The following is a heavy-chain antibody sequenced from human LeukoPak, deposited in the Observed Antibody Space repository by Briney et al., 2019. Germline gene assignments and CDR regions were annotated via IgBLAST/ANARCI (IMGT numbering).Heavy chain of an antibody. J-gene: IGHJ4*02. CDR2: ISYDGSNK. D-gene: IGHD3-9*01. Sequence: PGRSLRLSCAASGFTFSSYAMHWVRQAPGKGLEWVAVISYDGSNKYYADSVKGRFTISRDNSKNTLYLQMNSLRAEDTAVYYCAKSSDVLRYSLGYFDYWGQGTLVTVSS. V-gene: IGHV3-30-3*02. CDR1: GFTFSSYA. CDR3: AKSSDVLRYSLGYFDY.